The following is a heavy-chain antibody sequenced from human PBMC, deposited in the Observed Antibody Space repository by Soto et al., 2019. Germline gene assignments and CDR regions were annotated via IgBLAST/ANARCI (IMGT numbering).Heavy chain of an antibody. CDR3: ARVHYYDSSGYYGLHYYYYGMDV. Sequence: GGSLRLSCAASGFTFSSYAMHWVRQAPGKGLEWVAVISYDGSNKYYADSVKGRFTISRDNSKNTLYLQMNSLRAEDTAVYYCARVHYYDSSGYYGLHYYYYGMDVWGQGTTVTVSS. CDR2: ISYDGSNK. J-gene: IGHJ6*02. D-gene: IGHD3-22*01. V-gene: IGHV3-30*04. CDR1: GFTFSSYA.